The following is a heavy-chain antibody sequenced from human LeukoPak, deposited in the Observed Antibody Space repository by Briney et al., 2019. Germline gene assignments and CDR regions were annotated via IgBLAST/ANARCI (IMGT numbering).Heavy chain of an antibody. CDR2: IIPIFGTA. CDR3: VSTYYYDSGGSPDY. CDR1: GYTFTSRA. D-gene: IGHD3-22*01. Sequence: SVKVSCKASGYTFTSRAITWVRQAPGEGLEWMGRIIPIFGTANYAQKFQGTVTITADKSTSTTYLELSSLRSEDTAMYYCVSTYYYDSGGSPDYWGQGTLVIVSS. V-gene: IGHV1-69*06. J-gene: IGHJ4*02.